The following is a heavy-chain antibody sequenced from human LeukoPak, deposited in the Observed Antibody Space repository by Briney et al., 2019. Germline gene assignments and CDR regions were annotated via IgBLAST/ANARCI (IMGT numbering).Heavy chain of an antibody. J-gene: IGHJ5*02. D-gene: IGHD4-17*01. CDR2: IYPGDSDT. CDR3: ARRGIYGSNWFDP. CDR1: GYSFTSYW. V-gene: IGHV5-51*01. Sequence: GESLKISCKGSGYSFTSYWIGWVRPMPGKGLEWMGIIYPGDSDTRYSPSFQGQVTISADKSISTAYLQWSSLEASDTAMYYCARRGIYGSNWFDPWGQGTLVTVSS.